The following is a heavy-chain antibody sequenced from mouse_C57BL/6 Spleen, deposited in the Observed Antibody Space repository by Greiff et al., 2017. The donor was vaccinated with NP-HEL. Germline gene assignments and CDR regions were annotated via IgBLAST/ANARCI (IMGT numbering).Heavy chain of an antibody. Sequence: EVQRVESGGGLVKPGGSLKLSCAASGFTFSSYAMSWVRQTPEKRLEWVATISDGGSYTYYPDNVKGRFTISRDNAKNNLYLQMSHLKSEDTAMYYCARGTAQGGDYFDYWGQGTTLTVSS. CDR3: ARGTAQGGDYFDY. CDR2: ISDGGSYT. V-gene: IGHV5-4*01. D-gene: IGHD3-2*02. J-gene: IGHJ2*01. CDR1: GFTFSSYA.